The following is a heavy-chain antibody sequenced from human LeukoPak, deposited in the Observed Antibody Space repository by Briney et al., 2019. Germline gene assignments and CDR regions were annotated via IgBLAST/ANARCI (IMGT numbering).Heavy chain of an antibody. D-gene: IGHD3-3*01. CDR3: AKDIRSGYFDAFDI. Sequence: GRSLRLSCAASGFTFDDYAMHWVRQAPGKGLEWVSGISWNSGSIGYADSVKGRFTISRDNAKNSLYLQMNSLRAEDTALYYCAKDIRSGYFDAFDIWGQGTMVTVSP. V-gene: IGHV3-9*01. J-gene: IGHJ3*02. CDR2: ISWNSGSI. CDR1: GFTFDDYA.